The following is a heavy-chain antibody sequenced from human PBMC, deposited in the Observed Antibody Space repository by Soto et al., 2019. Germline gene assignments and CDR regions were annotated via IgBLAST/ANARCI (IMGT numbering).Heavy chain of an antibody. CDR3: ARVQKVGYSGSRVFDY. CDR1: GDSVSSNSAA. Sequence: PSQTLSLTCAISGDSVSSNSAAWNWIRQSPSRGLEWLGRTYYRSKWYNDYAVSVKSRITINPDTSKNQFSLQLNSVTPEDTAVYYCARVQKVGYSGSRVFDYWGQGTLVTVSS. CDR2: TYYRSKWYN. J-gene: IGHJ4*02. V-gene: IGHV6-1*01. D-gene: IGHD5-12*01.